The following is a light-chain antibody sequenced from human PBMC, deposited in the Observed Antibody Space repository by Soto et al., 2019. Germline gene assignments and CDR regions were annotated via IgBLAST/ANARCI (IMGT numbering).Light chain of an antibody. J-gene: IGKJ1*01. CDR2: GAS. CDR3: QQYYNLPWT. CDR1: QSVSSSY. Sequence: EIVMTQSPATLPLSPGERATLSCRASQSVSSSYLSWYQQKPGQAPRHLIYGASTRATGIPARFSGSGSGTDFTLTISSLQPEDFAVYYCQQYYNLPWTFGQGTKVEIK. V-gene: IGKV3D-7*01.